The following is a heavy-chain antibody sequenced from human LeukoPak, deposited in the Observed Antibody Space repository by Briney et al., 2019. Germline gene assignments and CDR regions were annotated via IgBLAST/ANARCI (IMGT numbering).Heavy chain of an antibody. CDR1: GFAFSSYA. V-gene: IGHV3-48*03. D-gene: IGHD2-2*01. CDR3: ASFPDCSSTSCFGG. J-gene: IGHJ4*02. CDR2: ISSSGSTI. Sequence: PGESLRLSCAASGFAFSSYAMNWVRQAPGKGLEWVSYISSSGSTIYYADSVKGRFTISRDNAKNSLYLQMNSLRAEDTAVYYCASFPDCSSTSCFGGWGQGTLVTVSS.